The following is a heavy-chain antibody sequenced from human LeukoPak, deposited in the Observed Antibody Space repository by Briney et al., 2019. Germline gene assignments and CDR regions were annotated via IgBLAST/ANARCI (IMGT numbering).Heavy chain of an antibody. CDR2: IIPIFGTA. J-gene: IGHJ2*01. V-gene: IGHV1-69*05. CDR3: ARNYGGNSVFGWYFEL. D-gene: IGHD4-23*01. CDR1: GGTFSSYA. Sequence: ASVKVSCKASGGTFSSYAISWVRQAPGQGLEWMGGIIPIFGTANYAQKFQGRVTITTDESTSTAYMELSSLRSEDTAVYYCARNYGGNSVFGWYFELWGRGTLVTVSS.